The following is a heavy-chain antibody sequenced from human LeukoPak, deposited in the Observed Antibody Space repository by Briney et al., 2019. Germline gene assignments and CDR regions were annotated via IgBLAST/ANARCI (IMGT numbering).Heavy chain of an antibody. Sequence: SGGSLRLSCAASGFTVSSYAMSWVRQAPGKGLEWVSAISGSGGSTYYADSVKGRFTISRDNSKNTLYLQMNSLRAEDTAVYYCARASSTTWYLFDYWGQGTLVTVSS. J-gene: IGHJ4*02. D-gene: IGHD6-13*01. CDR3: ARASSTTWYLFDY. CDR1: GFTVSSYA. V-gene: IGHV3-23*01. CDR2: ISGSGGST.